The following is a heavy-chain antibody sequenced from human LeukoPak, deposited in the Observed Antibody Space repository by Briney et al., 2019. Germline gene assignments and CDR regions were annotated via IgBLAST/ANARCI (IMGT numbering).Heavy chain of an antibody. D-gene: IGHD3-16*02. J-gene: IGHJ4*02. CDR2: ISGSGGST. Sequence: GGSLRLSCAASGFTFSSYAVSWVRQAPGKGLEWVSAISGSGGSTYYADSVKGRFTISRDNSKNTLYLQMNSLRAEDTAVYYCAKSPLRLGELSSNFDYWGQGTLVTVSS. CDR3: AKSPLRLGELSSNFDY. V-gene: IGHV3-23*01. CDR1: GFTFSSYA.